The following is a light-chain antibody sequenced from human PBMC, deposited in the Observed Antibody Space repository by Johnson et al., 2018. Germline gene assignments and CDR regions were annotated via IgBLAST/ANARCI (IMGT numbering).Light chain of an antibody. CDR2: ENN. CDR1: SSNIGNNY. CDR3: ETWDSSLSGGNV. V-gene: IGLV1-51*02. Sequence: QSVLTQPPSVSAAQGQKVTISCSGSSSNIGNNYVSWYQQLPGTAPKLLIYENNKRPSGIPDRSSGSKSGTSATLGIPGLQLGEEADYYCETWDSSLSGGNVLGTGTKVTDL. J-gene: IGLJ1*01.